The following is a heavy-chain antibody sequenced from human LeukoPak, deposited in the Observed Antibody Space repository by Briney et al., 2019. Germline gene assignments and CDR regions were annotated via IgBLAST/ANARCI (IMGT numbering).Heavy chain of an antibody. CDR2: ISYDGSNK. Sequence: GGSLRLSCVASGFTFSRHDMNWVRQAPGKGLEWVAVISYDGSNKYYADSVEGRFTISRDNSKNTLYLQMNSLRTEDTAVYYCAKGVSSSWSNDAFDIWGQGTMVTVSS. V-gene: IGHV3-30*18. D-gene: IGHD6-13*01. CDR3: AKGVSSSWSNDAFDI. J-gene: IGHJ3*02. CDR1: GFTFSRHD.